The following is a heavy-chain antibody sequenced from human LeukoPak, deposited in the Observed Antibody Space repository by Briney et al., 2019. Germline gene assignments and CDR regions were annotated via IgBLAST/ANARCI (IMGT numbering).Heavy chain of an antibody. CDR1: GYMFISNG. J-gene: IGHJ6*04. D-gene: IGHD3-3*01. V-gene: IGHV1-18*01. Sequence: ASVKVSCKASGYMFISNGISWVRQAPGQGLEWMGWISAYNGNTNYAQKFQGRVTMTEDTSTDTAYMELSSLRSEDTAVYYCATLPGYYDFWSGYYTFWGKGTTVTVSS. CDR3: ATLPGYYDFWSGYYTF. CDR2: ISAYNGNT.